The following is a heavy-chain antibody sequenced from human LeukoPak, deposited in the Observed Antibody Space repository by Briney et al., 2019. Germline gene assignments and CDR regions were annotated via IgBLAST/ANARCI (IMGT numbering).Heavy chain of an antibody. Sequence: ASVKVSCKASGGTFSSYAISWERQAPGQGLEWMGGIIPIFGTANYAQKFQGRVTITADKSTSTAYMELSSLRSEDTAVYYCARDPPPYDIVVVPAAPPDYYYYGMDVWGKGTTVTVSS. D-gene: IGHD2-2*01. CDR2: IIPIFGTA. V-gene: IGHV1-69*06. CDR3: ARDPPPYDIVVVPAAPPDYYYYGMDV. J-gene: IGHJ6*04. CDR1: GGTFSSYA.